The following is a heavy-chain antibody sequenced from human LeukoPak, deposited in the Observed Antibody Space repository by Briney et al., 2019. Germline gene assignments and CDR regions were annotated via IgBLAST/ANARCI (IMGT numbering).Heavy chain of an antibody. CDR3: ARDRRITLVRGGTEGMDV. CDR1: GGSISSGYY. CDR2: IYHSGST. V-gene: IGHV4-38-2*02. D-gene: IGHD3-10*01. J-gene: IGHJ6*04. Sequence: SETLSLTCTVSGGSISSGYYWGWIRQPPGKGLEWIGSIYHSGSTYYNPSLKSRVTISVDTSKNQFSLKLSSVTAADTAVYYCARDRRITLVRGGTEGMDVWGKGTTVTISS.